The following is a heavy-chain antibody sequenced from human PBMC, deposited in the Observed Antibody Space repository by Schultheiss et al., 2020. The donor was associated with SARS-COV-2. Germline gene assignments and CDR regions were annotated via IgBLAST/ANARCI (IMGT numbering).Heavy chain of an antibody. CDR2: IYYSGST. CDR1: GGSISSYY. J-gene: IGHJ4*02. V-gene: IGHV4-59*01. Sequence: QTLSLTCTVSGGSISSYYWSWIRQPPGKGLEWIGYIYYSGSTNYNPSLKSRVTISVDTSKNQFSLKLSSVTAADTAVYYCARVSSVGRNQIDYWGQGTLVTVSS. CDR3: ARVSSVGRNQIDY. D-gene: IGHD1-26*01.